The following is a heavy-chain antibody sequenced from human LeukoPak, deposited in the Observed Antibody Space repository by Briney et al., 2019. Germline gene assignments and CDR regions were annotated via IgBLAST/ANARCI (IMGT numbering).Heavy chain of an antibody. D-gene: IGHD2-2*01. V-gene: IGHV1-18*01. J-gene: IGHJ4*02. CDR1: GYTFTTYG. CDR3: ARAPGTGIVVVPAAIFDY. CDR2: ISGYNGNT. Sequence: GASVKVSCKASGYTFTTYGISWVRQAPGQGLEWMGWISGYNGNTNYAQQFQGRVTMTTDTSTSTAYMELRSLRSDDTAVYYCARAPGTGIVVVPAAIFDYRGQGTLVTVSS.